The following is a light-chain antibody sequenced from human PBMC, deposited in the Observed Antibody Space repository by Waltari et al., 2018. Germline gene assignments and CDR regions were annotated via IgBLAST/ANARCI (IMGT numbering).Light chain of an antibody. V-gene: IGLV2-14*01. CDR3: SSYTSSSSYV. CDR2: EVS. Sequence: QSALTQPASVSGSPGQSITISCTGTSSDVGSYNYVSWYQQHPGQAPKLMIYEVSNRPSGVSSRFSGSKSGSTASLTISGLQAEDEADYYCSSYTSSSSYVFGTGTKVTVL. J-gene: IGLJ1*01. CDR1: SSDVGSYNY.